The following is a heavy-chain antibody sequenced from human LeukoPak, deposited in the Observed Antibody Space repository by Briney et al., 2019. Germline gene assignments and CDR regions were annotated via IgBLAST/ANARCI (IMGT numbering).Heavy chain of an antibody. V-gene: IGHV3-23*01. Sequence: GGSLRLSCAASGFTFSSYAMSWVPQAPGKGLERVSAISGSGGSTYYADSVKGRFTISRDNSKNTLYLQMNSLRAEDTAVYYCAKAGFWSGYLVSGMDVWGQGTTVTVS. D-gene: IGHD3-3*01. CDR2: ISGSGGST. CDR3: AKAGFWSGYLVSGMDV. J-gene: IGHJ6*02. CDR1: GFTFSSYA.